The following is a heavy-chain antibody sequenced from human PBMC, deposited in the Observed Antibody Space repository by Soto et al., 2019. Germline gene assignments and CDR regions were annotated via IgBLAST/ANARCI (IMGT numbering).Heavy chain of an antibody. D-gene: IGHD4-4*01. CDR1: GYTFTSYY. V-gene: IGHV1-46*03. CDR3: ARDNLIRAVTTLRYYHYYMDV. Sequence: ASVKVSCKASGYTFTSYYMHWVRQAPGQGLEWMGIINPSGGSTSYAQKFQGRVTMTRDTSTSTVYMELSSLRSEDTAVYYCARDNLIRAVTTLRYYHYYMDVWGKGTTVTVSS. J-gene: IGHJ6*03. CDR2: INPSGGST.